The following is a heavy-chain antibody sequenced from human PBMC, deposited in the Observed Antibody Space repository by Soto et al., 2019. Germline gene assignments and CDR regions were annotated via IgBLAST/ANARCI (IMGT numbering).Heavy chain of an antibody. J-gene: IGHJ6*02. V-gene: IGHV4-4*02. CDR2: IYHSGST. CDR3: ARDSWFGEDYYYGMDV. CDR1: GGSISSSNW. D-gene: IGHD3-10*01. Sequence: SETLSLTCAVSGGSISSSNWWSWVRQPPGKGLEWIGEIYHSGSTNYNPSLKSRVTISVDKSKNQFSLKLSSVTAADTAVYYCARDSWFGEDYYYGMDVWGQGTTVTAP.